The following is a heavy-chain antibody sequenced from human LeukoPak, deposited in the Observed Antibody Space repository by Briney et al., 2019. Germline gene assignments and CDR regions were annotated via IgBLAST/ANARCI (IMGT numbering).Heavy chain of an antibody. CDR1: GFTVSSNY. CDR2: IYSGGST. CDR3: ARAGYYDSSGYYLNKKFDY. J-gene: IGHJ4*02. V-gene: IGHV3-66*01. Sequence: GGSLRFSCAASGFTVSSNYMNWVRQAPGKGLEWVSVIYSGGSTYYADSVKGRFTISRDNSKNTLYLQMNSLRAEDTAVYYCARAGYYDSSGYYLNKKFDYWGQGTLVTVSS. D-gene: IGHD3-22*01.